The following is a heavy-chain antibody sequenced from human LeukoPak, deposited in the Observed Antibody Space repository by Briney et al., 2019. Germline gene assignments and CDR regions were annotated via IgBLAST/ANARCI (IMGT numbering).Heavy chain of an antibody. D-gene: IGHD2-15*01. Sequence: PGRSLRLSCAASGFTFSSYSLNWVRQAPRKGLEWVSFISSSSITIYYADSVKGRFTISRDNAEKSLYLQMNSLRAEDTAVYYCARDRGGSYSAIDYWGQGTLVTVSS. CDR3: ARDRGGSYSAIDY. CDR2: ISSSSITI. V-gene: IGHV3-48*04. CDR1: GFTFSSYS. J-gene: IGHJ4*02.